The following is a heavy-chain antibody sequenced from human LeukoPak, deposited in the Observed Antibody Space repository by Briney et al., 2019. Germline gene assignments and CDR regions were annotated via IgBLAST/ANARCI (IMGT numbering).Heavy chain of an antibody. CDR1: GGSFSGYY. V-gene: IGHV4-34*01. D-gene: IGHD2-2*01. J-gene: IGHJ4*02. Sequence: NSSESLSLTCAVYGGSFSGYYWSWIRQSPGKGLEWIGEINQSGNTNYSPSLKSRVTISVDTSKNQFSLKLSSVTAADTAVYYCARVYCGSTSCYAPFDFWGQGTLVTVSS. CDR2: INQSGNT. CDR3: ARVYCGSTSCYAPFDF.